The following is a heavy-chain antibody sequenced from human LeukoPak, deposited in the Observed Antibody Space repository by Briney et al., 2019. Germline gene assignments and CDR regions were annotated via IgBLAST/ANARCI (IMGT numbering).Heavy chain of an antibody. CDR1: GYTFTSYG. CDR3: ARQVRAAMVPSALALGY. J-gene: IGHJ4*02. D-gene: IGHD5-18*01. CDR2: ISAYNGNT. Sequence: ASVTVSCKASGYTFTSYGISWVRQAPGQGLEWMGWISAYNGNTCYAQKLQGRVTMTTDTSTSTAYMELRSLRSDDTAVYYCARQVRAAMVPSALALGYWGQGTLVTVSS. V-gene: IGHV1-18*01.